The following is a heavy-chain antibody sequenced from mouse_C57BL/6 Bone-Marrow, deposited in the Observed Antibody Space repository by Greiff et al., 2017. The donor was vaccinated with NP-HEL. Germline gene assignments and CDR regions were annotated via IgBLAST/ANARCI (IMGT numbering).Heavy chain of an antibody. CDR2: IWSDGST. CDR1: GFSLTSYG. Sequence: VKLVESGPGLVAPSQSLSITCTVSGFSLTSYGVHWVRQPPGKGLEWLVVIWSDGSTTYNSALKSRLSISKDNSKSQVFLKMNSLQTDDTAMHYCARQDLVEDYYAMDYWGQGTSVTVSS. CDR3: ARQDLVEDYYAMDY. J-gene: IGHJ4*01. V-gene: IGHV2-6-1*01. D-gene: IGHD2-10*02.